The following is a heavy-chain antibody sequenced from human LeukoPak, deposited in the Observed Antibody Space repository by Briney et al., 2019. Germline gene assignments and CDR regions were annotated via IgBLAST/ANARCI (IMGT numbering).Heavy chain of an antibody. CDR3: ARSLDHYYGSGSLFGY. CDR1: GGSISSGGYY. D-gene: IGHD3-10*01. J-gene: IGHJ4*02. Sequence: SQTLSLTCTVSGGSISSGGYYWSWIRQHPGKGLEWIGYIYYSGSTYYNPSLKSRVTISVDKSKNQFSLKLSSVTAADTAVYYCARSLDHYYGSGSLFGYWGQGTLVTVSS. CDR2: IYYSGST. V-gene: IGHV4-31*03.